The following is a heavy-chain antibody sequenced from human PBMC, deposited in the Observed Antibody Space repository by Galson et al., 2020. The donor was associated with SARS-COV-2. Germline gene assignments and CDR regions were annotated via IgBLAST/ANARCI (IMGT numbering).Heavy chain of an antibody. CDR3: ARGDMGNDYFDY. V-gene: IGHV3-74*01. Sequence: ALLGESLKISCAASGFTCSSYWMHWVRQAPGKGLVWVSRIYSEGSSTSYADSVKGRFTISGDNAKNTLYLQMNSLRAEDTAVYYCARGDMGNDYFDYWGQGTLVTVSS. CDR2: IYSEGSST. D-gene: IGHD7-27*01. J-gene: IGHJ4*02. CDR1: GFTCSSYW.